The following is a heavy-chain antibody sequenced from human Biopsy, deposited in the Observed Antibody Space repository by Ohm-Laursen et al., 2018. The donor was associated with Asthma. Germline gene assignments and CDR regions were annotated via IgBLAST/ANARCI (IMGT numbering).Heavy chain of an antibody. CDR1: RFTFTKYA. J-gene: IGHJ3*02. CDR3: ARAYGGSFFSGSFDI. V-gene: IGHV3-53*01. D-gene: IGHD4-23*01. CDR2: IYSGGGT. Sequence: GSLRLSCAASRFTFTKYAMSWVRQAPGKGLEWVSVIYSGGGTYYADSVQGRVTISRDNSKNTLSLQMNSLRAEDTAVYYCARAYGGSFFSGSFDIWGQGTMVTVSS.